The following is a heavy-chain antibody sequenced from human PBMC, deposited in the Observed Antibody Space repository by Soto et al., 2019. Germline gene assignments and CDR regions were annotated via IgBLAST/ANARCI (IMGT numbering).Heavy chain of an antibody. D-gene: IGHD2-2*01. CDR2: IIPIYGTA. Sequence: SVKVSCKASGGTFSSFTISWVRQAPGQGLEWMGGIIPIYGTANYAQKFQGRVTITADASTRTAYMELSSLRSEDTAVYYCATGGLVPAVYYNYGLDVWGQGTTVTVSS. CDR1: GGTFSSFT. CDR3: ATGGLVPAVYYNYGLDV. V-gene: IGHV1-69*13. J-gene: IGHJ6*02.